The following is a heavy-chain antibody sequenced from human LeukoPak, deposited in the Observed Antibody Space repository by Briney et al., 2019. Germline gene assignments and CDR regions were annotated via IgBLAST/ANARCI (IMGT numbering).Heavy chain of an antibody. CDR1: GFTFSSYA. CDR2: ISGSGGST. CDR3: AKDIYDSSGFDY. J-gene: IGHJ4*02. Sequence: PGGSLRLSCAGSGFTFSSYAMSWVRQAPGKWLEWVSAISGSGGSTYYADSVKGRFTISRDNSKNTLYLQMNSLRAEDTAVYYCAKDIYDSSGFDYWGQGTLVTVSS. V-gene: IGHV3-23*01. D-gene: IGHD3-22*01.